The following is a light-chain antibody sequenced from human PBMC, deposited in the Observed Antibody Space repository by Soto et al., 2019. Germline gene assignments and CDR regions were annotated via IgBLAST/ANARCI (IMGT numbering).Light chain of an antibody. CDR2: DAS. CDR3: QQYGSTPLT. J-gene: IGKJ4*01. V-gene: IGKV3-20*01. Sequence: EIVLTQSPGTLSLSPGERATLSCRASQSVGNNYLAWYQQKPGQAPRFLIYDASSRATGIPDRFSGSGSATDFTLTISSLEPEDFAVYYCQQYGSTPLTCGGGTKVEIK. CDR1: QSVGNNY.